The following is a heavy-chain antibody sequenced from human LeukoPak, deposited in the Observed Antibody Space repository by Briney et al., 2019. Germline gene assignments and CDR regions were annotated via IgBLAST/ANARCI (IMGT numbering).Heavy chain of an antibody. J-gene: IGHJ3*02. Sequence: SVKVSCKASGGTFSSNAISWVRQAPGQGLEWMGRIIPIFGTANYAQKFQGRVTITTDESTSTAYMELSSLRSEDTAVYYCARDWIGGDCYSCAFDAFDIWGQGTMVTVSS. CDR2: IIPIFGTA. CDR3: ARDWIGGDCYSCAFDAFDI. V-gene: IGHV1-69*05. D-gene: IGHD2-21*01. CDR1: GGTFSSNA.